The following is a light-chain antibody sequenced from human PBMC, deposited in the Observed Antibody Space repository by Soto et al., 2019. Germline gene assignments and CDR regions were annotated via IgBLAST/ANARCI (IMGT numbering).Light chain of an antibody. J-gene: IGKJ1*01. Sequence: EIVMTQSPATLSVSPGERATLSCRASQSVSSSYLAWYQQKPGQAPRLLIYGASSRATGIPDRFSGSGSGTDLTLSIRRLEPEDFAVYYCQQYGSSPWTFGQGTKVDIK. CDR3: QQYGSSPWT. CDR1: QSVSSSY. V-gene: IGKV3-20*01. CDR2: GAS.